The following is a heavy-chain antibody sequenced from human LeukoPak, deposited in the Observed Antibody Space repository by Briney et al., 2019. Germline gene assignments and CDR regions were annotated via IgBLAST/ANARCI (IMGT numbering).Heavy chain of an antibody. CDR1: GFTFSSYS. J-gene: IGHJ4*02. CDR2: ISSSSSYI. D-gene: IGHD3-16*02. Sequence: PGGSLRLSCAASGFTFSSYSMNWVRQAPGKGLEWVSSISSSSSYIYYADSVKGRFTISRDNAKNSLYLQMNSLRAEDTAVYYCARVGRDDYVWGSYRYADYWGQGTLVTVSS. CDR3: ARVGRDDYVWGSYRYADY. V-gene: IGHV3-21*01.